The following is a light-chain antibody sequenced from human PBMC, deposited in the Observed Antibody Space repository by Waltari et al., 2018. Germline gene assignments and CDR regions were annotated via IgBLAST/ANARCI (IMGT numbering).Light chain of an antibody. V-gene: IGKV3-20*01. CDR2: GAS. Sequence: EIVLTQSPGTLSLSPGERATLSCRASQSVRNSFLAWYQQKPGRRPRLLSYGASTRATGIPYRFICSGSGTDFTLTISRLEPEDFAVYFCHQYAATPHTFGQETNLEIK. CDR3: HQYAATPHT. CDR1: QSVRNSF. J-gene: IGKJ2*01.